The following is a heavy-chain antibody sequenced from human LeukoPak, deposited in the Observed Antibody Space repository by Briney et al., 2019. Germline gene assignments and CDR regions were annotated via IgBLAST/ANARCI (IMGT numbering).Heavy chain of an antibody. J-gene: IGHJ6*02. D-gene: IGHD6-19*01. CDR2: IYYSGST. Sequence: SQTLSLTCTVSGGSISSGDYYWSWIRQPPGKGLEWIGYIYYSGSTYYNPSLKSRVTISVDMSKNQFSLKLTSVTAADTAVYYCARHEPYRVPVAGTYYSYPMDVWGQGTTVTVSS. V-gene: IGHV4-30-4*01. CDR3: ARHEPYRVPVAGTYYSYPMDV. CDR1: GGSISSGDYY.